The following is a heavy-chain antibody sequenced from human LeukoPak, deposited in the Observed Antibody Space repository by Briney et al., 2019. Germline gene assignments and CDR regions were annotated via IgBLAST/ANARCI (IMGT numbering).Heavy chain of an antibody. CDR1: GFTFSNHE. D-gene: IGHD1/OR15-1a*01. Sequence: GGSLRLSCAASGFTFSNHEMNWVRQAPGKGLEWVSYISSSGNTINYADSVKGRFTISRDNAKNSLYLQMNSLRAEDTAVYYCAREPAPNNGPDYFDYWGQGTLVTVSS. V-gene: IGHV3-48*03. CDR3: AREPAPNNGPDYFDY. J-gene: IGHJ4*02. CDR2: ISSSGNTI.